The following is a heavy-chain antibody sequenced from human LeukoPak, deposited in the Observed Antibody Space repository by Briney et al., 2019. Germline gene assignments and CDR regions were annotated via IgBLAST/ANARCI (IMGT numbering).Heavy chain of an antibody. J-gene: IGHJ2*01. CDR1: GGSIRSYY. CDR3: ARVYYSNSYDYWYFDL. V-gene: IGHV4-59*01. Sequence: PSETLSLTCTVSGGSIRSYYWSWIRQPPGKGLEWIAYIYYSGSTNYNPSLKSRVTISVDTSKNQFSLELSSVTAADTAVYYCARVYYSNSYDYWYFDLWGRGTLVIVSS. D-gene: IGHD6-13*01. CDR2: IYYSGST.